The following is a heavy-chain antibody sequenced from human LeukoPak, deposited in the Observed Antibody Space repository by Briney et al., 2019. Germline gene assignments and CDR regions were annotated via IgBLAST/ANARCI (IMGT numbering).Heavy chain of an antibody. D-gene: IGHD5-18*01. CDR1: GGSISSDNYY. CDR3: ARERIERYTYASSDFDY. CDR2: TYTSGST. V-gene: IGHV4-61*02. Sequence: SQTLPLTCTVSGGSISSDNYYWSWIRQPAGKGLEWIGRTYTSGSTNYNPSLRSRVTISLDTSKNQFSLKLSSVTAADTALYYCARERIERYTYASSDFDYWGRGTLVTVSS. J-gene: IGHJ4*02.